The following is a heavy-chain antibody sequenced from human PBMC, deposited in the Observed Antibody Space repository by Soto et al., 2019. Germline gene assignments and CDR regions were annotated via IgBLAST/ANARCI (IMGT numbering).Heavy chain of an antibody. J-gene: IGHJ3*02. D-gene: IGHD4-17*01. V-gene: IGHV4-4*02. CDR2: IYHSGST. CDR3: ARFMTTVTNLAFDI. CDR1: GGSISSSNW. Sequence: ETLSLTCAVSGGSISSSNWWSWVRQPPGKGLEWIGEIYHSGSTNYNPSLKSRVTISVDKSKNQFSLKLSSVTAADTAVYYCARFMTTVTNLAFDIWGQGTMVTVSS.